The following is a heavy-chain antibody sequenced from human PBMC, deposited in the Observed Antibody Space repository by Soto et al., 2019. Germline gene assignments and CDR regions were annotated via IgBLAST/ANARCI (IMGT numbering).Heavy chain of an antibody. CDR1: GGTFSTNP. V-gene: IGHV1-69*06. CDR3: ARRDSGGFYSYFDS. J-gene: IGHJ4*02. CDR2: TGSGTGPG. Sequence: QVQLVQSGAEVKKPGSSVKVSCKASGGTFSTNPISWVRQAPGQGLEWMGGTGSGTGPGNHAQKFQGRLTIPVDKSTSTVYMELSSLSSEDTAVYYCARRDSGGFYSYFDSWGQGTLVTVSS. D-gene: IGHD2-15*01.